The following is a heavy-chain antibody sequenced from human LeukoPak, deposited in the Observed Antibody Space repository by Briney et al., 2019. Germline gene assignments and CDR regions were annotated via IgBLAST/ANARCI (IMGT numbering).Heavy chain of an antibody. J-gene: IGHJ4*02. CDR1: GFTLSSYA. V-gene: IGHV3-23*01. D-gene: IGHD3-10*01. Sequence: PGGSLRLSCAASGFTLSSYAMTWVRQAPGKGLQWVSTISVSGGSTYYADSVKGRFTISRDTSKSTLYLQMNSLRDEDTAVYYCAKYGSGTYYNGLYWGQGTLVTVS. CDR2: ISVSGGST. CDR3: AKYGSGTYYNGLY.